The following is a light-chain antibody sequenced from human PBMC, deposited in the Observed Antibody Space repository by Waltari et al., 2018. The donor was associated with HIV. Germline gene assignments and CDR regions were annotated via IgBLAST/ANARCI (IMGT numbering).Light chain of an antibody. CDR1: SSNIGAGYD. V-gene: IGLV1-44*01. J-gene: IGLJ3*02. Sequence: QSVLTQPPSVSGAPGQRVTISCTGSSSNIGAGYDAHWYQQLPGTAPKLLIYRDNQRPSGVPDRFSGSKSGTSASLAISGLQSEDEANYYCAAWDDSLNGPLFGGGTKLTVL. CDR2: RDN. CDR3: AAWDDSLNGPL.